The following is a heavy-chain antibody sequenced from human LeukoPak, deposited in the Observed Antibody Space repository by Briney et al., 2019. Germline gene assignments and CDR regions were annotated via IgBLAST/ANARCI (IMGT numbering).Heavy chain of an antibody. Sequence: GSLRLSCAASGFTFSSYEMNWVRQAPGKGLEWIGYIHYSGSTYYNPSLKSRVTISVDTSKNQFSLKLSSVTAADTAVYYCARQTTVTMVRGVPPFWFDPWGQGTLVTVSS. CDR1: GFTFSSYE. D-gene: IGHD3-10*01. J-gene: IGHJ5*02. CDR2: IHYSGST. CDR3: ARQTTVTMVRGVPPFWFDP. V-gene: IGHV4-59*08.